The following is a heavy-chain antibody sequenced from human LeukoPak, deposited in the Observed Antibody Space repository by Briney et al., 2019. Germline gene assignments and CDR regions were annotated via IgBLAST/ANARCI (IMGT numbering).Heavy chain of an antibody. V-gene: IGHV3-9*01. CDR2: ITWNRDNI. J-gene: IGHJ6*02. D-gene: IGHD3-22*01. CDR1: GFTFDDYA. CDR3: AKDLSSAITSALVLDV. Sequence: PGGSLRLSCTVSGFTFDDYAMHWARHTPGKALEWVAGITWNRDNIGYGDSVRGRFTISRDNVKNVLYLQMNSLRPEDTALYYCAKDLSSAITSALVLDVWGQGTTVIVS.